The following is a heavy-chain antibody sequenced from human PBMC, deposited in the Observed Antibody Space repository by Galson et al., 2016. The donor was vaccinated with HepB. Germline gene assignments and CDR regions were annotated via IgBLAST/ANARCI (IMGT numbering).Heavy chain of an antibody. J-gene: IGHJ5*02. CDR3: ARQAHLSLGRGAWSWFDP. V-gene: IGHV5-51*01. CDR1: GYSFTSFW. D-gene: IGHD3-10*01. CDR2: IYPGDSDT. Sequence: QSGADVKKPGESLKISCKGSGYSFTSFWLVWLRQMPGKGLEWMGIIYPGDSDTKYSPTFQGQVTISADKSISNAYLQWSSLKASDTAMYYCARQAHLSLGRGAWSWFDPWRQGTLVTVSS.